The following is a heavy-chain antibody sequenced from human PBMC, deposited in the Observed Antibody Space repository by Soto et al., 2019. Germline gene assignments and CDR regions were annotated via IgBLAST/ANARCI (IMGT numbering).Heavy chain of an antibody. D-gene: IGHD3-22*01. Sequence: GGSLRLSCAASGFTFSSYAMSWVRQAPGKGLEWVSAISGSGGSTYYADSVKGRFTISRDNSKNTLYLQMNSLRAEDTVVYYCAKDLELSITMIVVVPSNTDWGQGTLVTVSS. CDR2: ISGSGGST. CDR1: GFTFSSYA. CDR3: AKDLELSITMIVVVPSNTD. J-gene: IGHJ4*02. V-gene: IGHV3-23*01.